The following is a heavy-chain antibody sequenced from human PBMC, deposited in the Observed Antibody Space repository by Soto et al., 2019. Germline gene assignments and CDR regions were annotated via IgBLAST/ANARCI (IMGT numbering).Heavy chain of an antibody. V-gene: IGHV1-58*02. J-gene: IGHJ4*02. D-gene: IGHD3-3*01. Sequence: SVRVSCRASGSTSTGSGISRVRQASGQGLEWRGWISADSGSTNYAQTFQERVTIPRDMSTSTAYMELSSLRSEDTAMYYCAADQDFWSGHYTFDYWGQGTLVTVSS. CDR3: AADQDFWSGHYTFDY. CDR1: GSTSTGSG. CDR2: ISADSGST.